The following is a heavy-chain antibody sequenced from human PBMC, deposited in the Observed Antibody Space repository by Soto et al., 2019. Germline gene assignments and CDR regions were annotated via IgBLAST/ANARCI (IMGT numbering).Heavy chain of an antibody. J-gene: IGHJ4*02. CDR1: GFTFSSYG. CDR2: IWYDGSNK. Sequence: GGSLRLSCAASGFTFSSYGMHWVRQAPGKGLEWVAVIWYDGSNKYYADSVKGRFTISRDNSKNTLYLQMNSLRAEDTAVYYCARLSCGGDCYSRYYFDYWGQGTLVTVSS. D-gene: IGHD2-21*02. V-gene: IGHV3-33*01. CDR3: ARLSCGGDCYSRYYFDY.